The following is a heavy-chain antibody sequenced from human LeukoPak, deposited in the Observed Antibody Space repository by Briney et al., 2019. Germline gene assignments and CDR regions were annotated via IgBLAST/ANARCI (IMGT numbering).Heavy chain of an antibody. V-gene: IGHV3-23*01. CDR3: AKHVGYCSSNSCYFDY. CDR1: GFTFSSYS. D-gene: IGHD2-2*01. CDR2: IGGSGGST. Sequence: PGGSLRLSCAASGFTFSSYSMNWVRQAPGKGLEWVSAIGGSGGSTYYADSVKGRFTISRDNSKNTLYLQMNSLKAEDTAVYYCAKHVGYCSSNSCYFDYWGQGTLVTVSS. J-gene: IGHJ4*02.